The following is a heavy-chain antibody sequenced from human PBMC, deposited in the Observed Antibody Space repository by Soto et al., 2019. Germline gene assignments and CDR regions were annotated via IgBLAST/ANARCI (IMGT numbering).Heavy chain of an antibody. CDR2: INPQNGAT. CDR1: GYNFIDHY. D-gene: IGHD3-3*01. CDR3: ARAPLMIGRVTNLGEASTGVFEY. V-gene: IGHV1-2*02. J-gene: IGHJ4*02. Sequence: QVQLVQSGSEVKKPGTSVKVSCKASGYNFIDHYMHWVRQAPGQGLEWMGWINPQNGATSLSQKFKYRVIMTSDTSISTVFMELSNLRSDETALYYCARAPLMIGRVTNLGEASTGVFEYWGQGAPVTVSS.